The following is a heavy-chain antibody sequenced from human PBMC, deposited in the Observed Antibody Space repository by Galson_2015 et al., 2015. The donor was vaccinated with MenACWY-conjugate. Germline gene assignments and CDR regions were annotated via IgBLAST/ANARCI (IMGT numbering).Heavy chain of an antibody. J-gene: IGHJ3*01. CDR1: GFTFSHHG. Sequence: SLRLSCAASGFTFSHHGMNWVRQAPGKGLEWLSYISSSGGTIYYADSLKGRFSISRDNAKDSLYLQMNSLRPEDTAVYYCARDLSSVWYSALDFWGQGTLVTVSS. CDR2: ISSSGGTI. V-gene: IGHV3-48*03. CDR3: ARDLSSVWYSALDF. D-gene: IGHD6-13*01.